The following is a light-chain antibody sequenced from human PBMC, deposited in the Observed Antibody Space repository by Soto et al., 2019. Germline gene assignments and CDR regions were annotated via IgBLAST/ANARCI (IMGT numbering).Light chain of an antibody. Sequence: QSVLTQPPSVSWAPGQRVTISCTGSSSNIGAGYDVHWYQQLPGTAPKLLIYGNSNRPSGVPDRFSGSKSGTSASLAITGLQAEDEADYYCQSYDSSLSEVFGTGTRSPS. J-gene: IGLJ1*01. CDR3: QSYDSSLSEV. CDR1: SSNIGAGYD. V-gene: IGLV1-40*01. CDR2: GNS.